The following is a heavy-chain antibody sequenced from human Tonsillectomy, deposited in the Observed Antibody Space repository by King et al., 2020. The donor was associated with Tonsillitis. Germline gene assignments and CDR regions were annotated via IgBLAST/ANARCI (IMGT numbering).Heavy chain of an antibody. CDR3: AKGFFGVYRAFDF. D-gene: IGHD3-16*01. J-gene: IGHJ3*01. CDR1: GFTFSSFA. CDR2: ISGSGDST. Sequence: VQLVESGGGLVQPGGSLRLSCAASGFTFSSFAMNWVRQAPGKGLEWVSAISGSGDSTYFADSVKGRFTISRDDSKNTLYLVMNSLRAEDTAVYYCAKGFFGVYRAFDFWGQGTMVTVSS. V-gene: IGHV3-23*04.